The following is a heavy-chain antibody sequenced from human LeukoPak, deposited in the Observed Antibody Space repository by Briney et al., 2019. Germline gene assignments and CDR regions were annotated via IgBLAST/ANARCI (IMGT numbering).Heavy chain of an antibody. V-gene: IGHV4-34*01. D-gene: IGHD3-16*01. Sequence: SETLSLTCAVYGGSFSGYYWSWIRQPPGKGLEWIGEINHSGSTNYNPSLKSRVTISVDTSKNQFSLKLSSVTAADTAVYYCATLSFGDAFDIWGQGTMVTVSS. CDR2: INHSGST. CDR3: ATLSFGDAFDI. J-gene: IGHJ3*02. CDR1: GGSFSGYY.